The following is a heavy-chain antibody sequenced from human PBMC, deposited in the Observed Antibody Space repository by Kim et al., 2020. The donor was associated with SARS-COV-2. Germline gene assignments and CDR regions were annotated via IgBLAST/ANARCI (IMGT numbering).Heavy chain of an antibody. J-gene: IGHJ5*02. D-gene: IGHD4-17*01. CDR2: IYYTGST. Sequence: SETLSLTCTVSGGSISTYYWSWIRQPPGKGLQYVGYIYYTGSTNYNPSLKSRVTISVDTSKNQFSLKLSSVTAADPAVYYCARSKGAYGDFVLGLGFDPWGQGTLVTVSS. V-gene: IGHV4-59*08. CDR1: GGSISTYY. CDR3: ARSKGAYGDFVLGLGFDP.